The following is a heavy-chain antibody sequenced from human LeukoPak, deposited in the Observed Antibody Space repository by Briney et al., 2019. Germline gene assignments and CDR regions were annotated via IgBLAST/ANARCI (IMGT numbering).Heavy chain of an antibody. CDR3: AREGHTSGYCGTFDV. CDR1: GFPFSSYW. Sequence: GGSLRLSCVASGFPFSSYWMTWVRQAPGKGLEWVSAMSYDGFSKYYADSMKGRLTISRDDSKNTVYLQMKSLRPEDTAVYYCAREGHTSGYCGTFDVWGQGTTVAVS. J-gene: IGHJ3*01. D-gene: IGHD3-22*01. CDR2: MSYDGFSK. V-gene: IGHV3-30*03.